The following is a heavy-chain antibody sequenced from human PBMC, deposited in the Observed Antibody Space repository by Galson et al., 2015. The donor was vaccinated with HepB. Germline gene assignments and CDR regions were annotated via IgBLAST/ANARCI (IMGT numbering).Heavy chain of an antibody. CDR2: ISGSGGST. D-gene: IGHD3-10*01. J-gene: IGHJ4*02. Sequence: SLRLSCAASGFAFSDYAMSWVRQAPGKGLEWVSAISGSGGSTNYADSVKGRFTISRDNSKNTLYLQMNSLRAEDTAIYYCAKDRGAAQYYFDYWGQGTLVTVSS. CDR3: AKDRGAAQYYFDY. V-gene: IGHV3-23*01. CDR1: GFAFSDYA.